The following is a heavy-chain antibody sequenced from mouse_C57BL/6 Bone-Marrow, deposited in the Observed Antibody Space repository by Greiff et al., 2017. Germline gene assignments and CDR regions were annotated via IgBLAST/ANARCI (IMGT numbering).Heavy chain of an antibody. V-gene: IGHV1-81*01. CDR3: ASPGIYYYGSSPAY. CDR2: IYPRSGNT. CDR1: GYTFTSYG. Sequence: QVQLQQSGAELARPGASVKLSCKASGYTFTSYGISWVKQRTGQGLEWIGEIYPRSGNTYYNEKFKGKATLTADKSSSTAYMELRSLTSEDSAVYFCASPGIYYYGSSPAYWGHGTLVTVSA. D-gene: IGHD1-1*01. J-gene: IGHJ3*01.